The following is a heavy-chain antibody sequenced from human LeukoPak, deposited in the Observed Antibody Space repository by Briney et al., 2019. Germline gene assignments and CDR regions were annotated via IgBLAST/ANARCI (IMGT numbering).Heavy chain of an antibody. J-gene: IGHJ6*03. Sequence: GASVKVSCKASGYTFTNYAMNWVRQAPGQGLEWMGWISAYNGNTNYAQKFQGRVTMTTDTSTSTAYMELRSLRSDDTAVYYCARRTVMIVGPYYYYYMDVWGKGTTVTVSS. D-gene: IGHD3-22*01. V-gene: IGHV1-18*01. CDR1: GYTFTNYA. CDR3: ARRTVMIVGPYYYYYMDV. CDR2: ISAYNGNT.